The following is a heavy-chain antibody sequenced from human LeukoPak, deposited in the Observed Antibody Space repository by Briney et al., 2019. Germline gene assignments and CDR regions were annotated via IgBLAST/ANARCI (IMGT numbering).Heavy chain of an antibody. CDR1: GFTFSKYG. J-gene: IGHJ4*02. CDR3: AREWGLIAVAGGPGY. CDR2: IWYDGHNN. Sequence: GGSLRLSCVASGFTFSKYGMHWVRQAPGKGLQWLAIIWYDGHNNYYADTVKGRFTISRDNSKNTLFLEMNDLKAEDTAVYYCAREWGLIAVAGGPGYWGQGTLVTVSS. D-gene: IGHD2-21*01. V-gene: IGHV3-33*01.